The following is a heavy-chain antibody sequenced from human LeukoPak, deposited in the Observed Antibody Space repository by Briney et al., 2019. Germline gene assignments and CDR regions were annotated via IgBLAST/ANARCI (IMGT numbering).Heavy chain of an antibody. CDR3: ARGSSGWYIKPIDY. Sequence: PSETLSLTCAVYGGSFSGYYWSWIRQPPGKGLEWIGEINHSGSTNYNPSLKSRVTISVDTSKNQFSLKLSSVTAADTAVYYCARGSSGWYIKPIDYWGQGTLVTVSS. J-gene: IGHJ4*02. D-gene: IGHD6-19*01. CDR1: GGSFSGYY. CDR2: INHSGST. V-gene: IGHV4-34*01.